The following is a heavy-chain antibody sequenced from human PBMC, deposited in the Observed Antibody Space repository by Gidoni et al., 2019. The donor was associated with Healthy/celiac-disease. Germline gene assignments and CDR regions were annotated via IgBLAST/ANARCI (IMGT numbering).Heavy chain of an antibody. CDR1: GFNFSSYG. CDR3: ARTLGYCSSTSCYGGRYNWFDP. V-gene: IGHV3-33*01. J-gene: IGHJ5*02. D-gene: IGHD2-2*01. CDR2: IWYDGSNK. Sequence: QVQMVESGGGVVQPGRYLRLSCAATGFNFSSYGLHWVRQAPGQGMEWLAVIWYDGSNKYYADSVKCRFTISRDNSKNTLYLQMHSLRAEDTAVYYCARTLGYCSSTSCYGGRYNWFDPWGQGTLVTVSS.